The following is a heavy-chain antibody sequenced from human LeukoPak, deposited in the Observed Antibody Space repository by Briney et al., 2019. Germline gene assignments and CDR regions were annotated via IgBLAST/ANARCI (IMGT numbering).Heavy chain of an antibody. CDR2: IIPILGIA. J-gene: IGHJ6*03. V-gene: IGHV1-69*04. D-gene: IGHD2-15*01. CDR1: GGTFSSYA. Sequence: ASVKVSCKASGGTFSSYAISWVRLAPGQGLEWMGRIIPILGIANYAQKFQGRVTITADESTSTAYMELSSLRSEDTAVYYCAGAATRYYYYYMDVWGKGTTVTVSS. CDR3: AGAATRYYYYYMDV.